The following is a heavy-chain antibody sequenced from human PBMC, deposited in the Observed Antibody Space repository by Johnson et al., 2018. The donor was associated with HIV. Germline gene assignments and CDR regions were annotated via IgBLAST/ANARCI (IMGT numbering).Heavy chain of an antibody. V-gene: IGHV3-NL1*01. CDR3: AKESGIAAAWTKDPLLDDAFDI. J-gene: IGHJ3*02. D-gene: IGHD6-13*01. Sequence: QVQLVESGGGVVQPGRSLRLSCAASGFTFSSYGMHWVRQAPGKGLEWVSGINWNGGITGYADSVKGRFTISRDNSKNTLYLQMNSLRAEDTAVYYCAKESGIAAAWTKDPLLDDAFDIWGQGTMVTVSS. CDR1: GFTFSSYG. CDR2: INWNGGIT.